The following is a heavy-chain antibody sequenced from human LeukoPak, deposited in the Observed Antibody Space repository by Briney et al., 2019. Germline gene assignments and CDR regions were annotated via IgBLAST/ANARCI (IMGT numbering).Heavy chain of an antibody. CDR2: VYYSGGT. V-gene: IGHV4-30-4*07. J-gene: IGHJ4*02. Sequence: SQTLSLTCTVSGGSISSGSYYWSWVRQPAGRGLEWIGYVYYSGGTYYNPSLKSRVTISVDTSKNQFSLKLSSVTAADTAVYYCASHSGGYAYWGQGTLVTVSS. D-gene: IGHD5-12*01. CDR1: GGSISSGSYY. CDR3: ASHSGGYAY.